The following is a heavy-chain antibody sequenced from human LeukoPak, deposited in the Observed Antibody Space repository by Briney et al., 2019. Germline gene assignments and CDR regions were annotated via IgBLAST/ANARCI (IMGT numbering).Heavy chain of an antibody. V-gene: IGHV3-23*01. Sequence: PGGSLRLSCAASGFTFSSYAMSWVRQAPGKGLEWVSAISGSGGSTYYADSVKGRFTISRDNSKNTLYLQMNSLRAEDTAVYYCAKDRPHYDILTGYTGNWGQGTLVTVSS. CDR2: ISGSGGST. CDR3: AKDRPHYDILTGYTGN. J-gene: IGHJ4*02. CDR1: GFTFSSYA. D-gene: IGHD3-9*01.